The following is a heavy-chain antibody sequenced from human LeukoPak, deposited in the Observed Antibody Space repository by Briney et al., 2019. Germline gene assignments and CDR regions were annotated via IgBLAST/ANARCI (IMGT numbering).Heavy chain of an antibody. V-gene: IGHV3-23*01. Sequence: GGSLRLSCAASGFTFSSYAMSWVRQAPGKGLEWVSVISGSGGSTYYADSVRGRFTISRDNAKNSLYLQMNSLRAEDTALYYCARLLAYGGGGEAFDYWGQGSLVTVSS. J-gene: IGHJ4*02. CDR2: ISGSGGST. CDR1: GFTFSSYA. CDR3: ARLLAYGGGGEAFDY. D-gene: IGHD2-8*01.